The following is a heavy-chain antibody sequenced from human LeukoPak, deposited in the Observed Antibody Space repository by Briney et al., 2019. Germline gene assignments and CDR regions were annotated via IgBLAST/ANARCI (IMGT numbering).Heavy chain of an antibody. CDR3: ARHFYYVSGRYNWFDP. V-gene: IGHV4-39*01. D-gene: IGHD3-10*01. Sequence: PSETLSLTCTVSGGSISSNSYYRGWIRQPPGKGLEWIGTIFHSGSTDYNPSLKSRVTISLDTSKNQFSLRLSSVTAADAAVYYCARHFYYVSGRYNWFDPWGQGTLVTVSS. J-gene: IGHJ5*02. CDR2: IFHSGST. CDR1: GGSISSNSYY.